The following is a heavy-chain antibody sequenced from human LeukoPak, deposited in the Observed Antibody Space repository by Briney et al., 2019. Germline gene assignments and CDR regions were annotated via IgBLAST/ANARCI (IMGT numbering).Heavy chain of an antibody. J-gene: IGHJ4*02. V-gene: IGHV3-30-3*01. Sequence: GRSLRLSCAASEFTFSIYNMHWVRQAPGKGLEWVAFTSQNGDSDFYADSVKGRFTISRDNSKNTLFLQMNSLRAEDTAVYYCARGQGFYFDYWGQGTLVTVSS. CDR2: TSQNGDSD. CDR1: EFTFSIYN. CDR3: ARGQGFYFDY.